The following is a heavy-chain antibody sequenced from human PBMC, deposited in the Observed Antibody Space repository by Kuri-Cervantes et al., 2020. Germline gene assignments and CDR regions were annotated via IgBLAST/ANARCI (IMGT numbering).Heavy chain of an antibody. J-gene: IGHJ4*02. V-gene: IGHV3-33*01. Sequence: LSLTCAASGFTFSSYGMHWVRQAPGKGLEWVAVIWYDGSNKYYADSVKGRFTISRDNSKNTLYLQMNSLRAEDTAVYYCARGTVWGSYRTNLDYWGQGTLVTVSS. CDR2: IWYDGSNK. CDR3: ARGTVWGSYRTNLDY. CDR1: GFTFSSYG. D-gene: IGHD3-16*02.